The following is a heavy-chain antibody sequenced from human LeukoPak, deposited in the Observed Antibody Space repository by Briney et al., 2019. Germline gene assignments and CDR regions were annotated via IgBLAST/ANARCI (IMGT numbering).Heavy chain of an antibody. V-gene: IGHV3-53*01. J-gene: IGHJ4*02. CDR1: GFTVSRNY. D-gene: IGHD6-13*01. CDR2: LYSDGST. Sequence: GGSLRLSCAASGFTVSRNYMSWVRQAPGKGLEWVSVLYSDGSTYHADSVKGRFTISRDNAKNSLYLQMNSLRAEDTAVYYCARDKNGAAAGFDYWGQGTLVTVSS. CDR3: ARDKNGAAAGFDY.